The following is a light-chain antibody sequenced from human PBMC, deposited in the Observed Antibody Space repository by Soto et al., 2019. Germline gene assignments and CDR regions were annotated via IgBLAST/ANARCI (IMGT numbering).Light chain of an antibody. J-gene: IGKJ2*01. CDR1: QSVSNS. CDR3: QQYNNWPPYT. V-gene: IGKV3-15*01. Sequence: EVVLTQSPATLSVSPGDRATLSCRASQSVSNSLAWYQQKPGQAPRLLIYGASTGATGLPARFSASGSGTEFTLTISSLQSEDFAVYYCQQYNNWPPYTFGQGTRLEIK. CDR2: GAS.